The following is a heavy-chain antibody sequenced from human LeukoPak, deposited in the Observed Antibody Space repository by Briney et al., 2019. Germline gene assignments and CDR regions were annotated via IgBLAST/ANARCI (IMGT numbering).Heavy chain of an antibody. Sequence: GESLKISCKGSGYRFTSYWIGWVRQMPGKSLEWMGLIYPDDSDTRYSPSFQGQVTISADKSISSASLQGSSLKASDTAMYYCGIGGDSTTSCYRCFDYWGQGTLVTVSS. CDR2: IYPDDSDT. V-gene: IGHV5-51*01. J-gene: IGHJ4*02. CDR3: GIGGDSTTSCYRCFDY. D-gene: IGHD2-2*02. CDR1: GYRFTSYW.